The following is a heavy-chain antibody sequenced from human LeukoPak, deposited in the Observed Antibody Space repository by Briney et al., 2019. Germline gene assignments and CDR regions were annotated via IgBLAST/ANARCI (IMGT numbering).Heavy chain of an antibody. CDR3: ARVPPATTSVIWYFDY. CDR1: GFTFSSYW. Sequence: GGSLRLSCAASGFTFSSYWMSWVRQAPGKGLEWVANIKQDGSEKYYVDSVKGRFTISRDNAKNSLYLQMNSLRAEDTAVYYCARVPPATTSVIWYFDYWGQGTLVTVSS. V-gene: IGHV3-7*01. J-gene: IGHJ4*02. CDR2: IKQDGSEK. D-gene: IGHD6-25*01.